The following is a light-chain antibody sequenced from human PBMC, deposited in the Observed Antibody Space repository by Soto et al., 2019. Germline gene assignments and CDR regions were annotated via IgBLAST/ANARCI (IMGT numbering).Light chain of an antibody. CDR3: QQYNNWPTWT. J-gene: IGKJ1*01. Sequence: EIVMTQSPATLSVSPGERATLSCRASQSISSNLAWYQRKPGQAPRLLIYDASTRATGIPARFSGSGSGTEFTLSISSLQSEDFAVYYCQQYNNWPTWTFGQGTKVDNK. CDR1: QSISSN. V-gene: IGKV3-15*01. CDR2: DAS.